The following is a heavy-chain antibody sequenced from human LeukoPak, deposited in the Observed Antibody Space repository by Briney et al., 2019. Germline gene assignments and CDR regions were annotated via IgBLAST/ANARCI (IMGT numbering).Heavy chain of an antibody. CDR1: GDSISSSSYY. J-gene: IGHJ4*02. CDR2: IPYSGST. Sequence: SETLSLTCTVSGDSISSSSYYWGWIRQPPGKGLEWIGRIPYSGSTYYNPSLKSRLTISVDTSKNQFSLKLSSVTAADTVVYYCARCKDYYVSGSYYKTFDYWGQGTLVTVSS. CDR3: ARCKDYYVSGSYYKTFDY. V-gene: IGHV4-39*07. D-gene: IGHD3-10*01.